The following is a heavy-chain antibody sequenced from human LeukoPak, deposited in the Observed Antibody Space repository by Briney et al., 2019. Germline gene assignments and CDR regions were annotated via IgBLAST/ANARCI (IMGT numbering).Heavy chain of an antibody. Sequence: SETLSLTCTVSGGSISSYYWSWIRQPPGKGLEWIGYIYYSGSTNYNPSLKSRVTISVDASKNQFSLKLSSVTAADTAVYYCARGHPTVTPDYWGQGTLVTVSS. CDR1: GGSISSYY. CDR3: ARGHPTVTPDY. CDR2: IYYSGST. V-gene: IGHV4-59*08. D-gene: IGHD4-17*01. J-gene: IGHJ4*02.